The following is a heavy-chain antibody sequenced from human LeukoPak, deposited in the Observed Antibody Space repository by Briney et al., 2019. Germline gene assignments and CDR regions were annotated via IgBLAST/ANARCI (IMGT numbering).Heavy chain of an antibody. CDR3: ARVLTSSEYFDY. D-gene: IGHD3-16*01. Sequence: SETLSLTCTVSGGSISSSSYYWGWIRQPPGKGLEWIGSIYYSGSTYYNPSLKSRVTISVDTSKNQFSLKLSSVTAADTAVYCCARVLTSSEYFDYWGQGTLVTVSS. J-gene: IGHJ4*02. CDR2: IYYSGST. CDR1: GGSISSSSYY. V-gene: IGHV4-39*07.